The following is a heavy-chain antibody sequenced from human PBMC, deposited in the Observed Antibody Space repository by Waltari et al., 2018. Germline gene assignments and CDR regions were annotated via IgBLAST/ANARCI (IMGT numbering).Heavy chain of an antibody. J-gene: IGHJ5*02. D-gene: IGHD3-22*01. CDR3: ATILTYYYDSSGYSAPP. CDR2: VDPEDGET. V-gene: IGHV1-69-2*01. CDR1: GYTFTDYY. Sequence: EVQLVQSGAEVKKPGATVKISCKASGYTFTDYYMHWVHQAPGKGLEWMGRVDPEDGETIYAEKFQGRVTITADTSTDTAYMELSSLRSEDTAVYYCATILTYYYDSSGYSAPPWGQGTLVTVSS.